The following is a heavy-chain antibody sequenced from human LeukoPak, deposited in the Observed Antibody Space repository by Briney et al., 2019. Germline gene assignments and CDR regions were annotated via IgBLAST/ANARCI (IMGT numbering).Heavy chain of an antibody. V-gene: IGHV3-7*03. CDR2: IKQDGSEK. CDR1: GFTFSSYW. Sequence: PGGSLRLSCAASGFTFSSYWMSWVRQAPGKGLEWVANIKQDGSEKYYVDSVKGRFTISRDNTKNSLYLQMNSLRAEDTAVYYCARDRYSGSYPLDYWGQGTPVTVSS. CDR3: ARDRYSGSYPLDY. D-gene: IGHD1-26*01. J-gene: IGHJ4*02.